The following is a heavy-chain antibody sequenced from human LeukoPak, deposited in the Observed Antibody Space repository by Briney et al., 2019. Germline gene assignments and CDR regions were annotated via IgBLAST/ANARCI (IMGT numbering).Heavy chain of an antibody. V-gene: IGHV3-48*03. Sequence: PGGSLRLSCAASGFTFSSYEMNWVRQAPGKGLEWGSYISSSGSTIYYADSVKGRFTISRDNAKNSLYLQMNSLRAEDTAVYYCARDQRGPHRDWFDPWGQGTLVTVSS. D-gene: IGHD3-10*01. J-gene: IGHJ5*02. CDR2: ISSSGSTI. CDR1: GFTFSSYE. CDR3: ARDQRGPHRDWFDP.